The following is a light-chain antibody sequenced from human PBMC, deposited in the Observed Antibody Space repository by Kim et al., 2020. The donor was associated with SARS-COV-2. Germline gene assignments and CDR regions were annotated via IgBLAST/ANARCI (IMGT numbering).Light chain of an antibody. Sequence: STLSASVGDRVTITCRASQSISTWLAWYQQKPGKAPKVLIYDASTLESGVPSRFSGSASGTEFTLTISSLQPDDFATYYCQQYDGHFGQGTKLEIK. CDR3: QQYDGH. CDR1: QSISTW. V-gene: IGKV1-5*01. J-gene: IGKJ2*01. CDR2: DAS.